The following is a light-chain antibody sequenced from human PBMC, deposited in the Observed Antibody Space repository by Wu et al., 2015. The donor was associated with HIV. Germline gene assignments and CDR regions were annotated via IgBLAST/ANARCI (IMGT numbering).Light chain of an antibody. Sequence: EIVMTQSPATLSVSPGERATLSCRASQSVSSNLAWYQQKPGQAPRLLIYGASTGATGIPARFSGSGSGTEFTLTISSPQSEDFAVYYCQQRSNWPRYSFGQGTKLEIK. V-gene: IGKV3-15*01. CDR3: QQRSNWPRYS. CDR1: QSVSSN. CDR2: GAS. J-gene: IGKJ2*03.